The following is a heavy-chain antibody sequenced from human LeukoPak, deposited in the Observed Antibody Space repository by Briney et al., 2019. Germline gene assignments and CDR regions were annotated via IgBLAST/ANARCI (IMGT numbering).Heavy chain of an antibody. CDR2: INHSGST. CDR1: GGSFSGYY. CDR3: ARLARGVRQQLVKYYFDY. J-gene: IGHJ4*02. D-gene: IGHD6-13*01. Sequence: SETLSLTCAVYGGSFSGYYWGWIRQPPGKGLEWIGEINHSGSTNYNPSLKSRVTISVDTSKNQFSLKLSSVTAADTAVYYCARLARGVRQQLVKYYFDYWGQGTLVTVSS. V-gene: IGHV4-34*01.